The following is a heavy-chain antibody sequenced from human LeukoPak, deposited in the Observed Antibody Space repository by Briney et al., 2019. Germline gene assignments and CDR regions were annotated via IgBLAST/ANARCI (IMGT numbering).Heavy chain of an antibody. J-gene: IGHJ6*03. CDR3: AKDSSGWLYYMDV. CDR1: GFTFDDYA. CDR2: ISWNSGSI. V-gene: IGHV3-9*03. Sequence: GGSLRLSCAASGFTFDDYAMHWVRQAPGKGLEWVSGISWNSGSIGYADSVKGRFTISRDNAKNSLYLQMNSLRAEDMALYYCAKDSSGWLYYMDVWGKGTTVTVSS. D-gene: IGHD6-19*01.